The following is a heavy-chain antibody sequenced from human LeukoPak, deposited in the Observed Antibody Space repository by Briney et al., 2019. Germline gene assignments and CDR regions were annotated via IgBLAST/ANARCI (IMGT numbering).Heavy chain of an antibody. D-gene: IGHD1-26*01. J-gene: IGHJ4*02. CDR1: GFTFSTYS. CDR3: ARDGGGSYLKGEFDY. V-gene: IGHV3-48*04. Sequence: PGGSLRLSCAASGFTFSTYSMNWVRQAPGKGLEWVSYITSSSSIYYADSVKGRFTISRDNAKNSLYLQMNSLRAEDTAIYYCARDGGGSYLKGEFDYWGQGALVTVSS. CDR2: ITSSSSI.